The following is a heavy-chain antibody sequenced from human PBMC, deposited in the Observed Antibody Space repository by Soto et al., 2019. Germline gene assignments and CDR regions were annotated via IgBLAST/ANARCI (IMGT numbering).Heavy chain of an antibody. D-gene: IGHD6-6*01. Sequence: VQMLESGGDLVQPGGSLRLSCAASGFTFSTYAMSWVRQAPGRGLEWVSLITGSGGEIYYSDSVRGRFTISRDNSKNTVYLQMDSLRADDTALYHCAKGSGDSSFSPADYWGQGTLVTVSS. V-gene: IGHV3-23*01. CDR2: ITGSGGEI. CDR1: GFTFSTYA. J-gene: IGHJ4*02. CDR3: AKGSGDSSFSPADY.